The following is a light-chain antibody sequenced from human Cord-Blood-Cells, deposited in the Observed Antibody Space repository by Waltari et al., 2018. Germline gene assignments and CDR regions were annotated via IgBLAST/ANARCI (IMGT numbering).Light chain of an antibody. CDR1: KLGDKY. CDR3: PAWDSSTAEV. J-gene: IGLJ1*01. V-gene: IGLV3-1*01. CDR2: QDS. Sequence: SYELTQPPSVSVSPGQTASITCSGDKLGDKYACWYQQKPGQSPVLVIYQDSKRPSGILKRFSGSKSGKAANGTISGTQAVYVADYYCPAWDSSTAEVFGTGTKVTVL.